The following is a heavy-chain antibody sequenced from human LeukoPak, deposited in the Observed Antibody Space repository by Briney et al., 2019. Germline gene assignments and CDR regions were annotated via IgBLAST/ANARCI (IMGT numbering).Heavy chain of an antibody. V-gene: IGHV3-30*04. CDR1: GFTFSSYA. J-gene: IGHJ3*02. CDR2: ISYDGSNK. D-gene: IGHD5-24*01. Sequence: PGGSLRLSCAASGFTFSSYAMHWVRQAPGKGGEGGAVISYDGSNKYYAGSVKGRFTISRDNSKNTLYLQVNSLRAEDTAVYYCARDVGWLPLGDAFDIWGQGTMVTVSS. CDR3: ARDVGWLPLGDAFDI.